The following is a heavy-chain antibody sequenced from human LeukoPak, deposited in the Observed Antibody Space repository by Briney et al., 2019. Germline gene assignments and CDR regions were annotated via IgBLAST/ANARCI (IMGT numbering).Heavy chain of an antibody. D-gene: IGHD1-14*01. V-gene: IGHV4-39*01. CDR3: ARQPGGTAAFDI. Sequence: SETLSLTCTVSGGSISSSSYYWGWIRQPPGKGLEWIGSIYYSGSTYYNPSLKSRITISTDTSKNEFSLRLSSVTAADTAVYYCARQPGGTAAFDIWGQGTTVTVSA. CDR1: GGSISSSSYY. J-gene: IGHJ3*02. CDR2: IYYSGST.